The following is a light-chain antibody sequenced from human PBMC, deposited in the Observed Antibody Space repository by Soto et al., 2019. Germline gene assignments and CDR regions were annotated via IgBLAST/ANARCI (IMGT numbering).Light chain of an antibody. Sequence: DIVMAQSPATLAVGPGERATLSCRASQSVSSSYLAWYQQKPGQPPRLLIYRASSRATGIPDRFSGSGSGTDFTLTISRLEPEDFAVYFCQQCPISAITFGQGTRLEI. CDR1: QSVSSSY. CDR3: QQCPISAIT. J-gene: IGKJ5*01. V-gene: IGKV3-20*01. CDR2: RAS.